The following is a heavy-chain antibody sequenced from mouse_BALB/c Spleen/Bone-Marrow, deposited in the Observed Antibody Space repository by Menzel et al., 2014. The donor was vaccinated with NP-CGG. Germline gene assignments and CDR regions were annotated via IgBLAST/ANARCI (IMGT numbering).Heavy chain of an antibody. CDR1: GFNIKDTY. D-gene: IGHD1-1*01. CDR2: IDPANGNT. Sequence: EVQLQQSGAELAKPGASVKLSCTASGFNIKDTYMHWVKQRPEQGLEWIGRIDPANGNTKYDPKFQGKATITADTSSKTAYLQLSSLTSEDTAVYYCARCRLLRIRGLDNGGQGTPLTGSS. J-gene: IGHJ2*01. CDR3: ARCRLLRIRGLDN. V-gene: IGHV14-3*02.